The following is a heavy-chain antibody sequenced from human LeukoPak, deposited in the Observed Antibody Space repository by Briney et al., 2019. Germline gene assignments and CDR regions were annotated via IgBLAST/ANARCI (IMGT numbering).Heavy chain of an antibody. CDR2: INWNGGST. D-gene: IGHD5-12*01. CDR1: GFTFDDYG. J-gene: IGHJ4*02. CDR3: ARDPGYSGYDFPDY. V-gene: IGHV3-20*04. Sequence: PGGSLRLSCAASGFTFDDYGMSWVRQAPGKGLEWVSGINWNGGSTGYADSVKGRFTISRDNAKNSLYLQMISLRAEDTALYYCARDPGYSGYDFPDYWGQGTLVTVSS.